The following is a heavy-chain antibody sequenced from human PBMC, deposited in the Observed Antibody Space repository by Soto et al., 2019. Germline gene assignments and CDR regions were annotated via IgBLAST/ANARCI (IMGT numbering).Heavy chain of an antibody. V-gene: IGHV4-34*01. Sequence: SETLSLTCAVYGVSFSNYYWSWIRQPPGKGLEWIGEINHSGSTNYNPSLKSRVTISVDTSKNQSSLNLSSVTAADTAVYYCARTSRFDYWGQGTLVTVSS. CDR3: ARTSRFDY. CDR2: INHSGST. CDR1: GVSFSNYY. D-gene: IGHD6-6*01. J-gene: IGHJ4*02.